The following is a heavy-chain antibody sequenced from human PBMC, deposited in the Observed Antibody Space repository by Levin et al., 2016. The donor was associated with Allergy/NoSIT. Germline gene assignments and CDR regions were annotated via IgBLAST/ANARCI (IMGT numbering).Heavy chain of an antibody. D-gene: IGHD5-24*01. V-gene: IGHV5-51*01. CDR2: TSPGVSDT. J-gene: IGHJ2*01. CDR1: GYSFTTYW. CDR3: ARRSSGDGHNGRFFDL. Sequence: GESLKISCKGSGYSFTTYWIGWVRQIPGKGLEWMGITSPGVSDTRYSPSFQGQVTISADKSITTAYLQWDSLKPSDTAIYYCARRSSGDGHNGRFFDLWGRGTLVTVSP.